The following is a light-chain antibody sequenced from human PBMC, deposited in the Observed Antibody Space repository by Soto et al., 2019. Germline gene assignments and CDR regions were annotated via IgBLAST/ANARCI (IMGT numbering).Light chain of an antibody. CDR3: LQYGRSPYT. J-gene: IGKJ2*01. Sequence: EIVLTQSPGTLSLSPGERATLSCRASQSVSSSYLAWYQQKPGQAPRPLIYGASSRATGIPDRFSGSGSGTDFTITISRLEPEDFAVYYCLQYGRSPYTFGQGTKLEIK. CDR2: GAS. V-gene: IGKV3-20*01. CDR1: QSVSSSY.